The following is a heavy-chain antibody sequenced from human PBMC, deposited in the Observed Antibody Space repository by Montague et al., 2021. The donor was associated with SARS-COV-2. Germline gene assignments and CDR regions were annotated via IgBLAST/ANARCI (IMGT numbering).Heavy chain of an antibody. D-gene: IGHD6-19*01. CDR1: GDSISSGSYY. J-gene: IGHJ4*02. Sequence: TLSLTCTVSGDSISSGSYYWSWIRQPAGKGLEWIGRISISGSTNYNPSLKSRVTISVDTSKNQFSLKLSSVTAADTAVYYCARDIAVEGLFDYWGQGTLVTVSS. CDR3: ARDIAVEGLFDY. CDR2: ISISGST. V-gene: IGHV4-61*02.